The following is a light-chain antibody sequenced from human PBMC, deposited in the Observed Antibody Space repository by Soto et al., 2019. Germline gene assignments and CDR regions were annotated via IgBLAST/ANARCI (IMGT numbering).Light chain of an antibody. J-gene: IGKJ1*01. Sequence: EIVMTQSPATLSVSPEERATLSCRARQSVSSSLAWYQQKPGQAPRLLIYGASTRATGIPARFSGSGSGTEFTLTISSLQSEDFAVYYCQQYNNWPPWTFGQGTKVEIK. CDR2: GAS. CDR3: QQYNNWPPWT. CDR1: QSVSSS. V-gene: IGKV3-15*01.